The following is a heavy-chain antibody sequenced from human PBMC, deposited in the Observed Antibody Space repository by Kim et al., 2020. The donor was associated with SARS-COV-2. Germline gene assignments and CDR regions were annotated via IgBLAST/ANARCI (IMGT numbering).Heavy chain of an antibody. CDR2: ITRSGDGT. CDR1: GFIFSDYA. CDR3: VKYVRSYGAVL. V-gene: IGHV3-64D*06. D-gene: IGHD1-26*01. Sequence: GGSLRLSCTGSGFIFSDYAIHWVRRAPGKGLEYVSAITRSGDGTFYAASVEDRFTVSRDNSKSTLYLQMNSLRLEDTSMYYCVKYVRSYGAVLWGLGTLVRVSS. J-gene: IGHJ4*02.